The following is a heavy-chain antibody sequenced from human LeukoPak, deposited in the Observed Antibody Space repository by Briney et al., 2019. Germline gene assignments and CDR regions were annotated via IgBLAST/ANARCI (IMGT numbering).Heavy chain of an antibody. D-gene: IGHD2-21*02. CDR1: GGTFSSYA. J-gene: IGHJ5*02. CDR3: ARRAVCGGDCYSRWFDP. CDR2: IIPIFGTA. Sequence: SVKVSCKASGGTFSSYAISWVRQAPGQGVEWMGGIIPIFGTANYAQKFQGRVTITADESTSTAYMELSSLRSEDTAVYYCARRAVCGGDCYSRWFDPWGQGTLVTVSS. V-gene: IGHV1-69*13.